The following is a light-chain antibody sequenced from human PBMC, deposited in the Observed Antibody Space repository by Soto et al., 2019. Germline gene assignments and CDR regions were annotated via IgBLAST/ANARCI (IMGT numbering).Light chain of an antibody. J-gene: IGKJ1*01. Sequence: LPVSRRERIPFSCRASQNINLNLAWFQQKPGQAPRLLIYGASSRATGIPDRFSGSGSGTDFTLTIPRLEPEDFAVYYCLQYGSSVWTFGQGAKVDI. V-gene: IGKV3-20*01. CDR2: GAS. CDR1: QNINLN. CDR3: LQYGSSVWT.